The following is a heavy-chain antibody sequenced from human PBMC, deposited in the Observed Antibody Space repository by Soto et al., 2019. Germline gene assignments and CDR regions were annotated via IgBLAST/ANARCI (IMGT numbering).Heavy chain of an antibody. Sequence: QVQLVQSGAEVKKPGSSVKVSCKASGGTFSSYTISWVRQAPGQGLEWMGRIIPILGIANYAQKFQGRVTITADKSTSTAYMELSSLRSEDTAVYYCACGGYGTPGYFDYWGQGTLVTVSS. D-gene: IGHD4-17*01. V-gene: IGHV1-69*02. CDR1: GGTFSSYT. J-gene: IGHJ4*02. CDR2: IIPILGIA. CDR3: ACGGYGTPGYFDY.